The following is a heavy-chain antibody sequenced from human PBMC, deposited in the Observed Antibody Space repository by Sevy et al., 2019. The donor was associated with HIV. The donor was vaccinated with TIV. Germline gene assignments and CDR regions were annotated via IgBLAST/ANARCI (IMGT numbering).Heavy chain of an antibody. D-gene: IGHD3-10*01. CDR1: RFTFSDYG. V-gene: IGHV3-30*18. CDR2: ISYDGSNK. CDR3: AKGYYGSGNSDYFDH. J-gene: IGHJ4*02. Sequence: GGSLRLSCAASRFTFSDYGMHWVRQAPGKGLEWVAIISYDGSNKYYADSVKGRFTISRDNSKNTLYLQINSLRADDTAVYYCAKGYYGSGNSDYFDHWGQGTPVTVSS.